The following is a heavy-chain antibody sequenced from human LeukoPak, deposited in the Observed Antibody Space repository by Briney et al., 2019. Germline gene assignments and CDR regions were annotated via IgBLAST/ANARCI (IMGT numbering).Heavy chain of an antibody. CDR1: GGFISSSSYY. D-gene: IGHD1-26*01. CDR3: ASQGNGNYFNY. CDR2: IYYSRST. J-gene: IGHJ4*02. Sequence: SETLSLTCTVSGGFISSSSYYWRRIRQPPGEGVAWIGSIYYSRSTYYNPSLKSRITIAVDTYKHQLSLKLRSVAAAAMAVYYCASQGNGNYFNYWGQGTLVTVSS. V-gene: IGHV4-39*07.